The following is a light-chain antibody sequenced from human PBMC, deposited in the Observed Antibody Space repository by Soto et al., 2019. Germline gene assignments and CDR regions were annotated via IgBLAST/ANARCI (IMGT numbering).Light chain of an antibody. V-gene: IGKV3-11*01. CDR2: DAS. CDR3: QQRSNWVT. J-gene: IGKJ5*01. CDR1: QSVSSY. Sequence: EIVLTQSPATLSLSPGERATLSRRASQSVSSYLAWYQQKPGQAPRLLIYDASNRATGIPARFSGSGSGTDLTLTISSLEPEDFAVYYCQQRSNWVTFGQGTRLEI.